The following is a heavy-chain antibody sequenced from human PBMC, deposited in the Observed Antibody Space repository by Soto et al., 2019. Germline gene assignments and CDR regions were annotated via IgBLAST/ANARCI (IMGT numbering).Heavy chain of an antibody. V-gene: IGHV3-23*01. D-gene: IGHD1-1*01. Sequence: EVQLLESGGGLVQPGGSLRLSCAASGFTFSNHDMTWVRQAPGKGLEWVSTIGDSGARTYYVDSVRGRFTISRDNSRNTLYLQRNDLRAEDTAVYYCVKDDVSGIPFSDYWGRGTLVTVSS. J-gene: IGHJ4*02. CDR2: IGDSGART. CDR1: GFTFSNHD. CDR3: VKDDVSGIPFSDY.